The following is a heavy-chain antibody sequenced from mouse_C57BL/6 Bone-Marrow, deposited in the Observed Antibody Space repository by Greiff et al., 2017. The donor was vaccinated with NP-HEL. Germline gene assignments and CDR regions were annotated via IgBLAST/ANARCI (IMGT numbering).Heavy chain of an antibody. Sequence: QVQLQQPGAELVMPGASVKLSCKASGYTFTSYWMHWVKQRPGQGLEWIGEIDPSDSYTNYNQKFKGKSTLTVDKSSSTAYMQLSSLTSEDSAVYYCARCDYGSSERWGQGTLVTVSA. CDR2: IDPSDSYT. D-gene: IGHD1-1*01. J-gene: IGHJ3*01. V-gene: IGHV1-69*01. CDR3: ARCDYGSSER. CDR1: GYTFTSYW.